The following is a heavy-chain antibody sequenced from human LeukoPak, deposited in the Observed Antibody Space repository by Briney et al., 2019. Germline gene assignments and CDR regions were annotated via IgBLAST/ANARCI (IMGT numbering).Heavy chain of an antibody. J-gene: IGHJ4*02. CDR2: IYYNGST. D-gene: IGHD1-26*01. CDR1: GGSITRSSYY. Sequence: SETLSLTCIVSGGSITRSSYYWGWIRQPPGKGLEWIGSIYYNGSTYYNPSLKSRVTISVDTSKNQFSLKLSSVTAADTAVYYCARAGWDVHFFHNWGQGTLVTVSS. CDR3: ARAGWDVHFFHN. V-gene: IGHV4-39*01.